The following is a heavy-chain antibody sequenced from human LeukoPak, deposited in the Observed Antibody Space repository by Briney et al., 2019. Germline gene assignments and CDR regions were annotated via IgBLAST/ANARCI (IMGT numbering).Heavy chain of an antibody. CDR2: ISSSSSYI. Sequence: GGSLRLSCAASGFTFSSYSMNWVRHAPGKGLECVSSISSSSSYIYYADSVKGRFTISRDNAKNSLYLQMNSLRAEDTAVYYCARTYSGSYLAPDYWGQGTLVTVSS. CDR3: ARTYSGSYLAPDY. J-gene: IGHJ4*02. CDR1: GFTFSSYS. D-gene: IGHD1-26*01. V-gene: IGHV3-21*01.